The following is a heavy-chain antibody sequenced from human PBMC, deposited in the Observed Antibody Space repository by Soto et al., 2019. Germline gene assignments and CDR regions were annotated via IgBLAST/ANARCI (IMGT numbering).Heavy chain of an antibody. D-gene: IGHD2-2*01. Sequence: PGGSLRLSCAASGFTFSSYWMHWVRQAPGKGLVWVSRINSDGSSTSYADSVKGRFTISRDNAKNTLYLQMNSLRAEDTAVYYCARAVPYEYYYYYMDVWGKGTKVTVSS. J-gene: IGHJ6*03. CDR3: ARAVPYEYYYYYMDV. CDR1: GFTFSSYW. V-gene: IGHV3-74*01. CDR2: INSDGSST.